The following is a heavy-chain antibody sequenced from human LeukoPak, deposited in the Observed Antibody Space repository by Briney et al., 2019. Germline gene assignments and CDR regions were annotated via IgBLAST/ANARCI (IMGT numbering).Heavy chain of an antibody. CDR2: IYHSGST. V-gene: IGHV4-4*02. Sequence: SETLSLTCAVSGGSISSSNWWSWVRQPPGKGLEWIGEIYHSGSTNYNPSLKSRVTISVDTSKNQFSLKLSSVTAADTAVYYCARVGPGRYYYSYMDVWGKGTTVTISS. CDR3: ARVGPGRYYYSYMDV. CDR1: GGSISSSNW. J-gene: IGHJ6*03.